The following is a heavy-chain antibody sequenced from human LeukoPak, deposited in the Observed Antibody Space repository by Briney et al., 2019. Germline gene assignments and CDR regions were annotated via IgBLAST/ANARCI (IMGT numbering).Heavy chain of an antibody. CDR2: IKSKTDGGTT. D-gene: IGHD3-22*01. CDR3: TTDVFEYYYDSSGYRDNMDV. V-gene: IGHV3-15*01. J-gene: IGHJ6*03. Sequence: GGSLRLSCAASGFTFSNAWMSWVRQAPGKGLEWVGRIKSKTDGGTTDYAVPVKGRFTISRDDSKNTLYLQMNSLKTEDTAVYYCTTDVFEYYYDSSGYRDNMDVWGKGTTVTVSS. CDR1: GFTFSNAW.